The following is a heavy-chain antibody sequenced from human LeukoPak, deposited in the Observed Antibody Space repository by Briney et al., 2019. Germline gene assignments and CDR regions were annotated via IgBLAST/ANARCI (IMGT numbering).Heavy chain of an antibody. J-gene: IGHJ6*03. CDR2: IYYSGST. CDR1: GGSISSSSYY. Sequence: PSETLSLTCTVSGGSISSSSYYWGWIRQPPGKGLEWIGSIYYSGSTYYNPSLKSRVTISVDTSKNQFSLKLSSVTAADTAVYYCAREKEAYCSRTSCYLDYYYYYMDVWGKGTTVTISS. V-gene: IGHV4-39*07. CDR3: AREKEAYCSRTSCYLDYYYYYMDV. D-gene: IGHD2-2*01.